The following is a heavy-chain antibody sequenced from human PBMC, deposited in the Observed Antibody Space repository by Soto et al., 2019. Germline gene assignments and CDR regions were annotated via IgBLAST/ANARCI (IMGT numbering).Heavy chain of an antibody. CDR3: ARRIYHDSSAWD. CDR2: ISRISSAT. Sequence: EVQLVESGGGLVQPGGSLRLSCAASGFSVSDCDMNWVRQAPGKGLEWISHISRISSATYYADSVKGRFTISRDNAKNSLYLQMNSLRDEDTAVYFCARRIYHDSSAWDWGQGTLVTVSS. J-gene: IGHJ4*02. CDR1: GFSVSDCD. V-gene: IGHV3-48*02. D-gene: IGHD3-22*01.